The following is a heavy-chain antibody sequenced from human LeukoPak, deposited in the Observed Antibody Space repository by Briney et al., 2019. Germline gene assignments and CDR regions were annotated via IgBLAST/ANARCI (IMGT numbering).Heavy chain of an antibody. V-gene: IGHV1-69*05. Sequence: ASVKVSCKVSGGTFSSYTFTWVRQVPGQGLEWMGEIIPFLTITNYAQKFQARVTITTDESTSTVYMDLSSLASEDTAVYYCAREVAIWGQGTLVTVSS. CDR1: GGTFSSYT. CDR2: IIPFLTIT. CDR3: AREVAI. D-gene: IGHD2-15*01. J-gene: IGHJ4*02.